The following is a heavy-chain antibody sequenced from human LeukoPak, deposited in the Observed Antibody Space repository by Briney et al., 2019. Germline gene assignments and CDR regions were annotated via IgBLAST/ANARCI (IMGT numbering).Heavy chain of an antibody. CDR1: GFTLSTNA. V-gene: IGHV3-23*01. CDR2: ISGSGAST. CDR3: AKDVGKWESLHFFDY. Sequence: PGGSLRLSCAASGFTLSTNAMSWVRLAPGKGLKWISGISGSGASTYYADSVKGRFTISRDDSRNTLYLQMNSLRGDDTAVYCCAKDVGKWESLHFFDYWGQRTLVTVSS. D-gene: IGHD1-26*01. J-gene: IGHJ4*02.